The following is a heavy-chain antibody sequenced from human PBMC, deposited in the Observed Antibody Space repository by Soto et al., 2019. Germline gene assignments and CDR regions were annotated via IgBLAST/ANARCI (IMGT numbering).Heavy chain of an antibody. J-gene: IGHJ5*02. D-gene: IGHD2-15*01. CDR2: INPDNGNT. CDR3: ARGIATGQLDP. V-gene: IGHV1-3*01. Sequence: SVKVSCNASGYTFTRYTMNWVRQAPGQRLEWMGWINPDNGNTKSSQKFQDRVIITRDTSASTAYMDLSSLRSEDTAVYYCARGIATGQLDPWGQGTLVTSPQ. CDR1: GYTFTRYT.